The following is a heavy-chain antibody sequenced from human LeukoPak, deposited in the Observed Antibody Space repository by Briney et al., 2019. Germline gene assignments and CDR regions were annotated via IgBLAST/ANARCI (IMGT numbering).Heavy chain of an antibody. CDR2: ISAGGGST. Sequence: GGSLRLSCAASGVTFSRHDMSWVRRAPGKGLEWVSTISAGGGSTFYAESVKGRFTISRDNSRDTLYLQMNSLRAEDTAVYYCARDSRVSRNYYYGMDVWGQGTTVTVSS. CDR3: ARDSRVSRNYYYGMDV. D-gene: IGHD6-6*01. V-gene: IGHV3-23*01. J-gene: IGHJ6*02. CDR1: GVTFSRHD.